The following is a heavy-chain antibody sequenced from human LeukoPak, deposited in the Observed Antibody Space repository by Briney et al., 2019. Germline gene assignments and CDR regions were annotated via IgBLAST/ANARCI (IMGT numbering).Heavy chain of an antibody. D-gene: IGHD1-26*01. CDR1: GGSISSYY. J-gene: IGHJ4*02. CDR3: ASYTSSGSYFDY. V-gene: IGHV4-4*07. Sequence: SETLSLTCTVSGGSISSYYWTWIRQPAGKGLEWIGRIYTSGSTYYNPSLESRVTLSVDKSKNQFSPKLTSVTAADTAVYYCASYTSSGSYFDYWGQGTLVTVSS. CDR2: IYTSGST.